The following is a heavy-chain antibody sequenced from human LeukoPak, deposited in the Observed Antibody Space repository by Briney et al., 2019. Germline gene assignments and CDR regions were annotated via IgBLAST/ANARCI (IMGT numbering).Heavy chain of an antibody. CDR1: GFPFSSYW. V-gene: IGHV3-7*03. CDR3: ARENYDYVWGSYRSAGFDY. D-gene: IGHD3-16*02. Sequence: GGSLRLSCVASGFPFSSYWMTWVRQAPGKGLEWVANIKQDGSKKFYVDSVKGRFTISRDNPKNTLYLQMNSLRAEDTAVYYCARENYDYVWGSYRSAGFDYWGQGTLVTVSS. J-gene: IGHJ4*02. CDR2: IKQDGSKK.